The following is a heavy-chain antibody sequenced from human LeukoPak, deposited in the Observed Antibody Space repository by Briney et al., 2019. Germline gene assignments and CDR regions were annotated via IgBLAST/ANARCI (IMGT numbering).Heavy chain of an antibody. J-gene: IGHJ1*01. CDR3: AKDHGDYAYFQH. D-gene: IGHD4-17*01. Sequence: GGSLRLSCAASGFTFSGYAMSWVRQAPGKGLEWVSAITGSDTTYYADSVKGRFTISRDISKNTLYLQMSSLRAEDTAVYYCAKDHGDYAYFQHWGQGTLVTVSS. CDR2: ITGSDTT. CDR1: GFTFSGYA. V-gene: IGHV3-23*01.